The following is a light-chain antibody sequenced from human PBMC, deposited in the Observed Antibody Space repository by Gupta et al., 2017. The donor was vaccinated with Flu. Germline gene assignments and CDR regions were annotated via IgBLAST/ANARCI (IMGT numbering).Light chain of an antibody. CDR3: QLYDSWPPVT. CDR1: QSVRSN. Sequence: EIVMTQSPATLSVSPGERATLFCRASQSVRSNLAWYQQKPGQAPRLLIYGASTRATGIPTRFSGSGSGTEFTLTISSLQSEDFAIYYCQLYDSWPPVTFGQGTKVEIK. CDR2: GAS. V-gene: IGKV3-15*01. J-gene: IGKJ1*01.